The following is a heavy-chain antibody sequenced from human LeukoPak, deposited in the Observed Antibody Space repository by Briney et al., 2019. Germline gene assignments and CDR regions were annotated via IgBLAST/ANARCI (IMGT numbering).Heavy chain of an antibody. CDR2: IYHSGST. J-gene: IGHJ6*03. V-gene: IGHV4-30-2*01. CDR1: GGSISSGGYY. CDR3: ARVSKAGGTYMDV. D-gene: IGHD6-6*01. Sequence: SETLSLTCTISGGSISSGGYYWSWIRQPPGEGLEWIGYIYHSGSTYYNPSLKTRVTISVDTSKNQFSLKLSSVTAADTAVYYCARVSKAGGTYMDVWGKGTTVTVSS.